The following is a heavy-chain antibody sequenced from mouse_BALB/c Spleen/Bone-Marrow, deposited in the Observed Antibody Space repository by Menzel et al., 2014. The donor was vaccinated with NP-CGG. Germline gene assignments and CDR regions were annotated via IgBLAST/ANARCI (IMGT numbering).Heavy chain of an antibody. V-gene: IGHV14-3*02. J-gene: IGHJ1*01. D-gene: IGHD2-14*01. CDR1: GFNIKDTY. CDR2: IDPANGNT. Sequence: VHVKQSGAELVKPGASVKLSCTASGFNIKDTYMHWVKQSPEQGLEWIGRIDPANGNTKYDPKFQGKATITADTSSNTAYLQLSSLTSEDTAVYYCASYRYAWYFDVWGAGTTVTVSS. CDR3: ASYRYAWYFDV.